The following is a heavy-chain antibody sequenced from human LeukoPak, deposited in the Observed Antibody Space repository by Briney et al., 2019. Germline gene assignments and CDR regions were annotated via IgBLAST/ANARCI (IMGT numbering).Heavy chain of an antibody. D-gene: IGHD3-22*01. CDR3: ATGSLYSGYVFYY. J-gene: IGHJ4*02. CDR1: GFTVSSNY. V-gene: IGHV3-7*01. CDR2: IKQDGSET. Sequence: GGSLRLSCAASGFTVSSNYMSWVRQAPGKGLEWVASIKQDGSETYYVDSVKGRFTLSRDNAKNSLYLQMNSLRADDTAVYYCATGSLYSGYVFYYWGQGTLVTVSS.